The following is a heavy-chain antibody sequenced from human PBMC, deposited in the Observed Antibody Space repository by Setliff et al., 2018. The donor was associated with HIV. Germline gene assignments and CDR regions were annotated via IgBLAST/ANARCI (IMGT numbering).Heavy chain of an antibody. D-gene: IGHD3-3*01. V-gene: IGHV4-59*08. J-gene: IGHJ4*02. Sequence: PSETLSLTCAVYGGSLNDYYWSWIRQPPGKGLEWIGYIYYSGSTNYNPSLKSRVTMSVDTSKNQFSLKLSSVTAADTAVYYCARHLESKLLSYWGQGTLVTVS. CDR3: ARHLESKLLSY. CDR2: IYYSGST. CDR1: GGSLNDYY.